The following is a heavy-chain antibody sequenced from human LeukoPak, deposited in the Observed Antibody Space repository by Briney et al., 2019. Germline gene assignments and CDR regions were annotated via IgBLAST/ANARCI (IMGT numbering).Heavy chain of an antibody. V-gene: IGHV3-23*01. Sequence: GGSLRLSCAASGFTFSSYAMSWVRQAPGKGLEWVSAISGSGGSTYYADSVKGRFTISRDNAKNTLYLQMNSLRAEDTAVYYCAREGPRTTMIVVVTRSPFDYWGQGTLVTVSS. CDR2: ISGSGGST. J-gene: IGHJ4*02. CDR3: AREGPRTTMIVVVTRSPFDY. D-gene: IGHD3-22*01. CDR1: GFTFSSYA.